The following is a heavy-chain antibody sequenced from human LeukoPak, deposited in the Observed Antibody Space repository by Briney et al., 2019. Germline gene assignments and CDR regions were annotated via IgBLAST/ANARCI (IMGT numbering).Heavy chain of an antibody. J-gene: IGHJ2*01. CDR1: GFTFSSYS. D-gene: IGHD1-1*01. CDR3: ARDLEPHFYFDL. CDR2: IITSSSYI. Sequence: GGSLRLSCAASGFTFSSYSMNWVRQAPGKGLEWVSSIITSSSYIYYADSVKGRFTISRDNAKNSLYLQMNSLRAEDTAVYYCARDLEPHFYFDLWGRGTLVTVSS. V-gene: IGHV3-21*01.